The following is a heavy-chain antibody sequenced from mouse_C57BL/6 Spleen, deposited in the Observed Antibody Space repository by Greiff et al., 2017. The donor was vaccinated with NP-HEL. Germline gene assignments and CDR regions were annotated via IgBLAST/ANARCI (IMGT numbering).Heavy chain of an antibody. Sequence: QVQLQQPGAELVMPGASVKLSCKASGYTFTSYWMHWVKQRPGQGLEWIGEIDPSDSYTNYNQKFKGKSTLTVDKSSSTAYMQLSSLTSEDSAVYYCATSTMVKDWFAYWGQGTLVTVSA. CDR1: GYTFTSYW. J-gene: IGHJ3*01. CDR2: IDPSDSYT. V-gene: IGHV1-69*01. D-gene: IGHD2-1*01. CDR3: ATSTMVKDWFAY.